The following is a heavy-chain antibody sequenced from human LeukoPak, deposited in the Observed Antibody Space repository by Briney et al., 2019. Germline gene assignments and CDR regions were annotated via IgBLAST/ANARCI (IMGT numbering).Heavy chain of an antibody. D-gene: IGHD5-24*01. J-gene: IGHJ4*02. V-gene: IGHV4-39*01. CDR3: ARQADFALVEMATIMFDY. Sequence: SETLSLTCTVSGGSLSTSSYYWGWIRQPPGKGLEWIGSLYHTGSTYYNPSLKSRVNISVDTSKNQFSLKLNSVTAAGTAVYYCARQADFALVEMATIMFDYWGQGTLVTVSS. CDR1: GGSLSTSSYY. CDR2: LYHTGST.